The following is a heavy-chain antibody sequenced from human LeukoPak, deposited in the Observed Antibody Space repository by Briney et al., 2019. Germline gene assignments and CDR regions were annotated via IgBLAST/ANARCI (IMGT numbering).Heavy chain of an antibody. CDR3: AKLVVPAAIRGGAFDI. J-gene: IGHJ3*02. Sequence: PGGSLRLSCAASGFTFSGYAMSWVRQAPGKGLEWVSGISGSGGTTYYADSVKGRFTISRDNSKNTLYLQMNSLRAEDTAVYYCAKLVVPAAIRGGAFDIWGQGTMVTVSS. CDR1: GFTFSGYA. CDR2: ISGSGGTT. D-gene: IGHD2-2*01. V-gene: IGHV3-23*01.